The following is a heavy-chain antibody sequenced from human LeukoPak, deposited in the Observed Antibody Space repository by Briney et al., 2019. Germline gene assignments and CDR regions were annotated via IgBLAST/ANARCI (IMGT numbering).Heavy chain of an antibody. CDR2: LSGSGGGT. Sequence: GGSLRLSCAASGFPFSSYAMNWVRQAPGKGLEWVSSLSGSGGGTYYADSVKGRFTISRDNSKNTVFLQMNDLRVEDTAVYYCAKDRAGGRTTDHWGQGTPVTVPS. D-gene: IGHD1-1*01. CDR1: GFPFSSYA. V-gene: IGHV3-23*01. J-gene: IGHJ4*02. CDR3: AKDRAGGRTTDH.